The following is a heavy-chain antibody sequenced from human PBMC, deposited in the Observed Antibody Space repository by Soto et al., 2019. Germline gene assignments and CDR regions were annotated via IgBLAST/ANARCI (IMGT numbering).Heavy chain of an antibody. CDR3: ARIAASGRGWDV. Sequence: EVQLVESGGGLVQPGGSLRLSCVDSGFTFSRYWMSWLRQAPVRGLGWVGNIKQDGSEEIYVDSVKGRFTISRDNAKNSIYLQMNSLRGEDTAVYYCARIAASGRGWDVWGQGTTVVVSS. CDR1: GFTFSRYW. J-gene: IGHJ6*02. V-gene: IGHV3-7*01. CDR2: IKQDGSEE. D-gene: IGHD6-13*01.